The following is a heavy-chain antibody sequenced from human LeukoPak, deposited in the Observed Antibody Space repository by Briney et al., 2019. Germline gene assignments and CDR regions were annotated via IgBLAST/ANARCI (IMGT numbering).Heavy chain of an antibody. D-gene: IGHD3-22*01. Sequence: GGSLRLSCAASGFTFSNAWMSWVRQAPGKGREWVGRIKSKTDGGTTDYAAPVKGRFNISRDDSKNTLYLQMNSLKTEDTAVYYCTTDYYDSSGYLPITDYWGQGTLVTVSS. J-gene: IGHJ4*02. CDR3: TTDYYDSSGYLPITDY. CDR2: IKSKTDGGTT. V-gene: IGHV3-15*01. CDR1: GFTFSNAW.